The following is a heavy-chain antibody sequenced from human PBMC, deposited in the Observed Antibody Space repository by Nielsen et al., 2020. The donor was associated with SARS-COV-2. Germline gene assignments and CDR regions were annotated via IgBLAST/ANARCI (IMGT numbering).Heavy chain of an antibody. CDR1: GFTFSDYY. V-gene: IGHV3-11*05. Sequence: GGSLRLSCAASGFTFSDYYMSWIRQAPGKGLEWVSYISSSSSYTNYADSVKGRFPISRDNAKNSLYLQMNSLRAEDTAVYYCAREGGSTWDYYFDYWGQGTLVTVSS. D-gene: IGHD1-26*01. CDR2: ISSSSSYT. CDR3: AREGGSTWDYYFDY. J-gene: IGHJ4*02.